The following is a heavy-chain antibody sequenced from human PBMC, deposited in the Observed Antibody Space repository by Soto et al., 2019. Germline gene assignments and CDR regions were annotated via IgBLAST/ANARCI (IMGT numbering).Heavy chain of an antibody. V-gene: IGHV1-2*02. Sequence: QVQLVQSGAEVKEPGASVTVSCKTSGYTFTGYHIHWVRQAPGQGLEWMGWINPNDGGITYAPKFQDRVTLTRDTSISTAYMELRGLTSDDTAVYYCARDFGLSEEKGNAAYNWIDPWGRGTLVTVSS. D-gene: IGHD1-1*01. J-gene: IGHJ5*02. CDR1: GYTFTGYH. CDR3: ARDFGLSEEKGNAAYNWIDP. CDR2: INPNDGGI.